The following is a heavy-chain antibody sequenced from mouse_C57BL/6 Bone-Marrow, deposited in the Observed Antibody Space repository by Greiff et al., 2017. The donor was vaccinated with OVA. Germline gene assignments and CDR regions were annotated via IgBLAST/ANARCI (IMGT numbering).Heavy chain of an antibody. D-gene: IGHD1-1*01. Sequence: VQLQQPGAELVKPGASVKLSCKASGYTFTSYWMQWVKQRPGQGLEWIGEIDPSDSYTNYNQKFKGKATLTVDTSSSTAYMQLSSLTSEDSAVYYCARNYYGSSPWFAYWGQGTLVTVSA. V-gene: IGHV1-50*01. CDR2: IDPSDSYT. CDR3: ARNYYGSSPWFAY. CDR1: GYTFTSYW. J-gene: IGHJ3*01.